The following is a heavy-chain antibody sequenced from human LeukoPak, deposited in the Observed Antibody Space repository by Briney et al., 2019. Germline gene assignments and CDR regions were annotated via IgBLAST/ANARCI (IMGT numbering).Heavy chain of an antibody. CDR3: ASAFGHCYGDNCFYFFDT. CDR2: INTYKGDT. CDR1: GYTLTNYN. D-gene: IGHD4-23*01. V-gene: IGHV1-18*01. Sequence: ASVKVSCKASGYTLTNYNISWVRQAPGQGLEWMGWINTYKGDTLYAQKLQGRVTMTADTSTNTAYMELRSLRFDDTAVYYCASAFGHCYGDNCFYFFDTWGQGFRVTVSS. J-gene: IGHJ4*02.